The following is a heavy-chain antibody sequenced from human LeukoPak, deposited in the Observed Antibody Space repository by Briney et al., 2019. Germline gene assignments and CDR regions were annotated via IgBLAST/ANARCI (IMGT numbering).Heavy chain of an antibody. J-gene: IGHJ6*03. D-gene: IGHD5-24*01. CDR3: ARERGRIEMATNPRSTYMDV. Sequence: GGSLRLSCAASGFTFSDYYMNWIRQAPGKGLEWVSYISGSGSTIYYADSVKGRFTISRDNAKNSLYLQMSSLRPEDTAVYYCARERGRIEMATNPRSTYMDVWGKGTTVTVSS. CDR2: ISGSGSTI. CDR1: GFTFSDYY. V-gene: IGHV3-11*01.